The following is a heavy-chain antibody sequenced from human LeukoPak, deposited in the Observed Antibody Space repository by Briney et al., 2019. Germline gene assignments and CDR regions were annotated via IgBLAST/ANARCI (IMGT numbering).Heavy chain of an antibody. Sequence: GGSLRLSCAASGFTLSSYSMNWVRQAPGKGLEWVSSISSSSSYIYYADSVKGRFTISRDNAKNSLYLQMNSLRAEDTAVYYCARVRSGSLYFYYYMDVWGKGTTVTVSS. J-gene: IGHJ6*03. V-gene: IGHV3-21*01. CDR2: ISSSSSYI. D-gene: IGHD3-10*01. CDR1: GFTLSSYS. CDR3: ARVRSGSLYFYYYMDV.